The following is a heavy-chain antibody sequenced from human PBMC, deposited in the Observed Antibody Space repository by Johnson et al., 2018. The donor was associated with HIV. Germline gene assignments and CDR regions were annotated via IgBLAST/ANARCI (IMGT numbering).Heavy chain of an antibody. CDR1: GFTFSTYA. CDR2: ISYDGSNK. V-gene: IGHV3-30*04. D-gene: IGHD6-13*01. J-gene: IGHJ3*02. Sequence: QVQLVESGGGVAQPGRSLRLSCTASGFTFSTYAMHCVRQAPGKGLEWVAIISYDGSNKYYADSVKGRFTISRDNAKNSLYLQMNSLRAEDTALYYCARDHLSSRGAFDIWGQGTKVTISS. CDR3: ARDHLSSRGAFDI.